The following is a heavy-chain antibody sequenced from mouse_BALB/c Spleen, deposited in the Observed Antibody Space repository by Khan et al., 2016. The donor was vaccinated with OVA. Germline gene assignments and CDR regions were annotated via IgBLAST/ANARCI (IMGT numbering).Heavy chain of an antibody. V-gene: IGHV1-77*01. CDR2: INPGSGDI. Sequence: QVQLQQSGAELARPGASVKLSCKASGYTLTDFYINWVKQRTGQGLEWIGEINPGSGDIYYNEKFKGKATLTADKSSSTAYMQLSSLTSEDSAVYFCARRNYFGYTFAYWGQGTLVTVSA. CDR3: ARRNYFGYTFAY. J-gene: IGHJ3*01. CDR1: GYTLTDFY. D-gene: IGHD1-2*01.